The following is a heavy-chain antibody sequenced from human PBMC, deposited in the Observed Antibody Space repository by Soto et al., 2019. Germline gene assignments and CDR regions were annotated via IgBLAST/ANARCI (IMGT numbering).Heavy chain of an antibody. D-gene: IGHD4-17*01. J-gene: IGHJ4*02. CDR1: GGSFSGYY. CDR2: INHSGST. Sequence: QVQLQQWGAGLLKPSETLSLTCAVYGGSFSGYYWSWIRQPPGKGLEWIGEINHSGSTNYNPSLKSRVTISVDTSKNQFSLKLHSVTAADTAVFYCARGRYGDYGKITDYWGQGTLVTVSS. V-gene: IGHV4-34*01. CDR3: ARGRYGDYGKITDY.